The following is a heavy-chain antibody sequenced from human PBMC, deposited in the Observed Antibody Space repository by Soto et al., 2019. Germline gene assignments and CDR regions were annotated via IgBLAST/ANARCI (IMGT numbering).Heavy chain of an antibody. J-gene: IGHJ4*02. CDR1: GFTFSSYW. Sequence: EVQLVESGGGLVQPGGSLRLSCAASGFTFSSYWMHWVRQAPGKGLXXXXRIKSDEGYTAYADSVKGRFSISRDNAKNTLFLQMNSVRAEDTAVYYCAREGASLYWGQGTLVTVSS. V-gene: IGHV3-74*01. CDR3: AREGASLY. CDR2: IKSDEGYT.